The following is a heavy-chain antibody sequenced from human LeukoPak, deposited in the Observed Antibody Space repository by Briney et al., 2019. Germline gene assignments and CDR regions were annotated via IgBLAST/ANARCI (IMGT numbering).Heavy chain of an antibody. CDR3: ARVFGRYFDWNDY. Sequence: GGSLRLSCAASGFTFGIYAMNWVRQAPGKGLEWVSSISSSSSYIYYADSVKGRFTISRDNAKNSLYLQMNSLRAEDTAVYYCARVFGRYFDWNDYWGQGTLVTVSS. V-gene: IGHV3-21*01. CDR2: ISSSSSYI. D-gene: IGHD3-9*01. CDR1: GFTFGIYA. J-gene: IGHJ4*02.